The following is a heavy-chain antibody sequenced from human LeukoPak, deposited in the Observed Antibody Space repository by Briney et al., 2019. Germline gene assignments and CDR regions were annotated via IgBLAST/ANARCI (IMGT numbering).Heavy chain of an antibody. D-gene: IGHD6-6*01. CDR1: GFSLTNSGMC. J-gene: IGHJ5*02. CDR3: ARIARGSNWFDR. CDR2: IDWDDDE. Sequence: ESRPAPLKPTQTLTLTCTFSGFSLTNSGMCVSWISQPPGKTLVWLARIDWDDDEYYSTSLRTRLTISKDTSKIQVVLTMTNMDPVDTATYYCARIARGSNWFDRWGQGTLVTVSS. V-gene: IGHV2-70*11.